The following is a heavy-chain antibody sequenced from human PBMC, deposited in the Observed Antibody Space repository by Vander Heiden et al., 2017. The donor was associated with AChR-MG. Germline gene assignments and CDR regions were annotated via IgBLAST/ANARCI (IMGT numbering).Heavy chain of an antibody. V-gene: IGHV4-61*01. CDR2: IYYSGST. D-gene: IGHD1-26*01. CDR3: AIDRGSYGFDY. Sequence: QVQLQESGPGLVKPSETLSLTCTVSGGSVSSGSYYWSWIRQPPGKGLEWIGYIYYSGSTNYNPSLKSRVTISVDTSKNQFSLKLSSVTAADTAVYYCAIDRGSYGFDYWGQGTLVTVSS. J-gene: IGHJ4*02. CDR1: GGSVSSGSYY.